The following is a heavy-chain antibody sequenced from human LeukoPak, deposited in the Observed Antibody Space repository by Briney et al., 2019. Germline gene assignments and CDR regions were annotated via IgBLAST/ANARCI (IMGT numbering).Heavy chain of an antibody. D-gene: IGHD4-23*01. J-gene: IGHJ4*02. CDR3: AKGDSRPVVTFNY. CDR2: ISGIGGST. Sequence: GGSLRLSCAASGFTFSSYAMSWVRQAPGKGLEWVSAISGIGGSTYYADSVKGRFTISRDNSKNTLYLQMNRLRAEDTAVYYCAKGDSRPVVTFNYWGQGTLVTVSS. CDR1: GFTFSSYA. V-gene: IGHV3-23*01.